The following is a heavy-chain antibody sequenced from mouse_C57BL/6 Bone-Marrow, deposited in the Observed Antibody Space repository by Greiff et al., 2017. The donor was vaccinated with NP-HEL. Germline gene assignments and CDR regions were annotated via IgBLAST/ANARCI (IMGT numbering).Heavy chain of an antibody. CDR1: GYTFTSYG. V-gene: IGHV1-81*01. J-gene: IGHJ2*01. Sequence: QVHVKQSGAELARPGASVKLSCKASGYTFTSYGISWVKQRTGQGLEWIGEIYPRSGNTYYNEKFKGKATLTADKSSSTAYMELRSLTSEDSAVYFCARRPPYYYGSSFDYWGQGTTLTVSS. CDR2: IYPRSGNT. D-gene: IGHD1-1*01. CDR3: ARRPPYYYGSSFDY.